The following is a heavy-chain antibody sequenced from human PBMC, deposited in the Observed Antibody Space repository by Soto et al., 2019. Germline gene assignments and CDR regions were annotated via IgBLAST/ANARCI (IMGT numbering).Heavy chain of an antibody. J-gene: IGHJ4*02. D-gene: IGHD4-4*01. CDR3: ARQRPATSVSTFTHFDY. Sequence: PSETLSLTCTVSGGSISSGGYYWSWIRQHPGKGLEWIGYIYYSGSTYYNPSLKSRVTISVDTSKNQFSLRLSSVTAADTAVYYCARQRPATSVSTFTHFDYWGQGTLVTVSS. CDR1: GGSISSGGYY. CDR2: IYYSGST. V-gene: IGHV4-31*03.